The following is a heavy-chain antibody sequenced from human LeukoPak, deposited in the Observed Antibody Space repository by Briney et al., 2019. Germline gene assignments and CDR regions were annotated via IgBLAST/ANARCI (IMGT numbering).Heavy chain of an antibody. CDR1: GFTLSSNW. Sequence: GGSLRLSCATSGFTLSSNWMSWVRHVPGRGLDWVANIKPDGSAQYYAASVKGQFTVSRDNAKNSVYLQMNSLRVEDTAVYYCARANNSSWHNWGQGTLVTVSA. V-gene: IGHV3-7*01. CDR3: ARANNSSWHN. CDR2: IKPDGSAQ. J-gene: IGHJ4*02. D-gene: IGHD6-13*01.